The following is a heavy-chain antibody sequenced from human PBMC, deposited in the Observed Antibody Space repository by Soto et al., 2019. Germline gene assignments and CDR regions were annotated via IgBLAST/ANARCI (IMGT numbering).Heavy chain of an antibody. Sequence: QVQLVQSGAAVKKPGSSVKVSCKASGGTFISYAISWVRQAPGQGLEWMGGIIPIFGTANYAQKFQVRVTITADESTSTAYMELSSLRSEDTAVYYCARGGDSGYDFLACDYWGQGTLVTVSS. CDR2: IIPIFGTA. V-gene: IGHV1-69*01. J-gene: IGHJ4*02. D-gene: IGHD5-12*01. CDR3: ARGGDSGYDFLACDY. CDR1: GGTFISYA.